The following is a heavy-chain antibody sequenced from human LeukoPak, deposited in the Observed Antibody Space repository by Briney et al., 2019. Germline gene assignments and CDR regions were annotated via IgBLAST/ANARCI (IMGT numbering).Heavy chain of an antibody. Sequence: SETLSLTCTVSGGSISSSSYYWGWIRQPPGKGLEWIGSIYYSGITYYNSSLKSRVTISVDTSKNQFSLKLNSVTAADTAVYYCARVRGYTYQPGVFDAFDIWGQGTLVTVSS. CDR3: ARVRGYTYQPGVFDAFDI. CDR2: IYYSGIT. J-gene: IGHJ3*02. V-gene: IGHV4-39*07. D-gene: IGHD2-2*01. CDR1: GGSISSSSYY.